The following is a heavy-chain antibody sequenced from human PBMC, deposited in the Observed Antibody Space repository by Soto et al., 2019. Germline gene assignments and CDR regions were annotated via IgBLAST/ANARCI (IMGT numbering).Heavy chain of an antibody. CDR3: ARGRLLLPLIGVGATHDAFDI. D-gene: IGHD1-26*01. J-gene: IGHJ3*02. V-gene: IGHV1-2*04. CDR1: GYTFTGYY. Sequence: ASVKVSCKASGYTFTGYYMHWVRQAPGQGLEWMGWINPNSGGTNYAQKFQGWVTMTRDTSISTAYMELSRLRSDDTAVYYCARGRLLLPLIGVGATHDAFDIWGQGTMVTVSS. CDR2: INPNSGGT.